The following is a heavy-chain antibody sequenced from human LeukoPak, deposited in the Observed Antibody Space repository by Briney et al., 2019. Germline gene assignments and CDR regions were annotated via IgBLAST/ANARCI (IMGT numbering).Heavy chain of an antibody. J-gene: IGHJ5*02. CDR2: IYYSGST. V-gene: IGHV4-39*01. Sequence: PSETLSLTCTVSGGSISSSSYYWGWLRQPPGAGREWIGSIYYSGSTYYNPSLKSRVTISVDTSKNQFSLKLSSVTAADTAVYYCARASNWFDPWGQGTLVTVSS. CDR1: GGSISSSSYY. CDR3: ARASNWFDP.